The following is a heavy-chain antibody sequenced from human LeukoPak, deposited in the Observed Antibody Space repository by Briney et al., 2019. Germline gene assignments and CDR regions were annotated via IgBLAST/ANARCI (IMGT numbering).Heavy chain of an antibody. V-gene: IGHV3-21*01. CDR1: GFTFSSYS. Sequence: PGGSLRLPCAASGFTFSSYSMNWVRQAPGKGLEWVSSISSSSSYIYYADSVKGRFTISRDNAKNSLYLQMNSLRAEDTAVYYCARAPHPTVVAPFDYWGQGTLVTVSS. J-gene: IGHJ4*02. CDR2: ISSSSSYI. CDR3: ARAPHPTVVAPFDY. D-gene: IGHD4-23*01.